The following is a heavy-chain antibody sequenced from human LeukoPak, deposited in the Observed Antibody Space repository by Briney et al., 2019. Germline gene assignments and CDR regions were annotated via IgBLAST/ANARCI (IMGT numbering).Heavy chain of an antibody. V-gene: IGHV3-23*01. Sequence: PGGSLRLSCAASGFTFSSYAMSWVRQAPGKGLEWVSAISGSGGSTYYADSVKGRFTISRDNSKNTLYLQMNSLRAENTAVYYCATTRRAAAGLDYWGQGTLVTVSS. J-gene: IGHJ4*02. CDR3: ATTRRAAAGLDY. CDR1: GFTFSSYA. CDR2: ISGSGGST. D-gene: IGHD6-13*01.